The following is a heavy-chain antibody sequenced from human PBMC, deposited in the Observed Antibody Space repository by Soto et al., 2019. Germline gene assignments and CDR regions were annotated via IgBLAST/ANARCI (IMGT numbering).Heavy chain of an antibody. V-gene: IGHV1-18*01. J-gene: IGHJ5*02. Sequence: ASVKVSCKASGYTFTSYGISWARQAPGQGLEWMGWISAYNGNTNYAQKLQGRVTMTTDTSTSTAYMELRSLRSDDTAVYYCARELEATPYYYDSSGYYSGLGFDPWGQGTLVTVSS. CDR2: ISAYNGNT. CDR3: ARELEATPYYYDSSGYYSGLGFDP. CDR1: GYTFTSYG. D-gene: IGHD3-22*01.